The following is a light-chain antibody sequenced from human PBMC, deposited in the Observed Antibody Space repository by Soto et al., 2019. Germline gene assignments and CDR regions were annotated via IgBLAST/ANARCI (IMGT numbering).Light chain of an antibody. V-gene: IGKV3-11*01. CDR2: DAS. CDR1: QSVSSY. J-gene: IGKJ4*01. CDR3: KGRSNCPSP. Sequence: EIVLTQSPATLSLSPGERAALSCRASQSVSSYLAWYQQKPGQAPRLLIYDASKRATGIPARFSGSGSGPTFPLPITGLEPEDFAVFFSKGRSNCPSPSGGGTK.